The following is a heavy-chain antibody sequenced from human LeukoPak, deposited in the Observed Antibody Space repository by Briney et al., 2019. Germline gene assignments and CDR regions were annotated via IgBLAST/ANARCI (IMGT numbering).Heavy chain of an antibody. D-gene: IGHD2-15*01. CDR3: ARDPRCSGGSCYSGYYYYGMDV. V-gene: IGHV4-4*07. CDR2: IYTSGST. CDR1: GGSISSYY. Sequence: ETLSLTCTVSGGSISSYYWSWIRQPAGKGLEWIGRIYTSGSTNYNPSLKSRVTMSVDTSKNQFSLKLSSVTASDTAVYYCARDPRCSGGSCYSGYYYYGMDVWGQGTTVTVSS. J-gene: IGHJ6*02.